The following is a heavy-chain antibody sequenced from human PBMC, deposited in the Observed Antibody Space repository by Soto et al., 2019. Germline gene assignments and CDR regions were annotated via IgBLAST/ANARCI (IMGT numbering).Heavy chain of an antibody. Sequence: GGSLRLSCAASGFTFSSYAMSWVRQAPGKGLEWVSAISGSGGSTYYADSVKGRFAISRDNSKNTLYLQMNSLRAEDTAVYYCAKDEMYSSSWVYFDYWGQGTLVTVSS. D-gene: IGHD6-13*01. CDR3: AKDEMYSSSWVYFDY. CDR1: GFTFSSYA. J-gene: IGHJ4*02. CDR2: ISGSGGST. V-gene: IGHV3-23*01.